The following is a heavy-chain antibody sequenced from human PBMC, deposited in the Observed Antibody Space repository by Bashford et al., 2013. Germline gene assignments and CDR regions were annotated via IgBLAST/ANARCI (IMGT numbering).Heavy chain of an antibody. CDR1: GGAIGFYY. Sequence: SETLSLTCTVSGGAIGFYYWNWIRQPAGKGLEWIGRIYTNGRTNYNPSLKSRVTMSVDTSTGQISLKLTSVTAADTALYFCARASPVADGTMQYWGQGTLVTVSS. J-gene: IGHJ1*01. CDR2: IYTNGRT. CDR3: ARASPVADGTMQY. V-gene: IGHV4-4*07. D-gene: IGHD1/OR15-1a*01.